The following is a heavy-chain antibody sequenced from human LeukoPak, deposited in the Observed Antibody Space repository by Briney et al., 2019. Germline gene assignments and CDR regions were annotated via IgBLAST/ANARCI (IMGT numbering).Heavy chain of an antibody. V-gene: IGHV3-23*01. Sequence: GGSLRLSCAASGFTFRNYAMSWVRQAPGKGLEWVSAITGSGDGTYYANSVKGRFTISRDNSKNTLYLQMNSLRAEDTAVYYCAKQLGYCSDGSCYFPYWGQGTLVTVSS. CDR2: ITGSGDGT. D-gene: IGHD2-15*01. CDR1: GFTFRNYA. CDR3: AKQLGYCSDGSCYFPY. J-gene: IGHJ4*02.